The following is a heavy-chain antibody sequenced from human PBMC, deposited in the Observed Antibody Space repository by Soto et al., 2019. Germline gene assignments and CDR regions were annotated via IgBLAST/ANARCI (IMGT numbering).Heavy chain of an antibody. CDR2: IHYTGDS. V-gene: IGHV4-59*02. J-gene: IGHJ3*02. Sequence: QVQLQESGPGLMEPSETLSLTCTVSGASVSNYYWNWVRQPPGKGLEWIGYIHYTGDSKYNPSLKSQVTMSVDTSKNQFSLKMTSVTAADTAVYYCARWGHPAVKAYDIWGQGAMVTVSS. CDR1: GASVSNYY. D-gene: IGHD2-21*01. CDR3: ARWGHPAVKAYDI.